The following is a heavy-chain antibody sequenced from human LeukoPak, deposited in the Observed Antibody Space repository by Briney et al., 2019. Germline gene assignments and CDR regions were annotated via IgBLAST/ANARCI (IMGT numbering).Heavy chain of an antibody. CDR3: ARDYYDSTAGAFDI. CDR1: GGSLSSGGYY. D-gene: IGHD3-22*01. J-gene: IGHJ3*02. V-gene: IGHV4-31*03. Sequence: SQTLSLTCTVSGGSLSSGGYYWSWIRQHPGKGLEWIGYIYYSGSTYYNPSLKSRVTISVDTSKNQFSLKLSSVTAADTAVYYCARDYYDSTAGAFDIWGQGTMVTVSS. CDR2: IYYSGST.